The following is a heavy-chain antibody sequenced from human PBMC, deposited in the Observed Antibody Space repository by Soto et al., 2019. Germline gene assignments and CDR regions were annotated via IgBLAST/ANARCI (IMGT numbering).Heavy chain of an antibody. Sequence: EVQLVESGGGLVKPGGSLRLSCAASGFNFGGSSMNWVRQAPGKGLEWVSSISDSGGFIKYADSVKGRFTISRDNAKNSLFLQMDSLRAEDTAVYYCATSSSWYCFHWGQGTLVTVSS. D-gene: IGHD6-13*01. V-gene: IGHV3-21*01. CDR3: ATSSSWYCFH. J-gene: IGHJ4*02. CDR1: GFNFGGSS. CDR2: ISDSGGFI.